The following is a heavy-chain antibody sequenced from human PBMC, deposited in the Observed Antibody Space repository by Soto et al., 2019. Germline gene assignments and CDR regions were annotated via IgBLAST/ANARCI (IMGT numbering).Heavy chain of an antibody. D-gene: IGHD2-15*01. CDR3: ARRLRAAFHI. CDR1: GGSISSGGYY. CDR2: IYYSGST. V-gene: IGHV4-31*03. Sequence: SETLSLTCTVSGGSISSGGYYWSWIRQHPGKGLEWIGYIYYSGSTYYNPSLKSRVTISVDTSKNQFSLKLSSVTAADTAVYYCARRLRAAFHIWGQGRMVTVSS. J-gene: IGHJ3*02.